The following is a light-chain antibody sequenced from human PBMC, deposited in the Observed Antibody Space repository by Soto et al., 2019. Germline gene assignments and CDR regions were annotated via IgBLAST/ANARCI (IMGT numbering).Light chain of an antibody. V-gene: IGKV3-15*01. CDR3: QQYISWPPIT. CDR1: QSVRTK. J-gene: IGKJ5*01. CDR2: GAS. Sequence: IGMMQSTGSVSVSPGDAPTLFCSASQSVRTKLAWNQQRAGLAPRLLMYGASTRATRISYRFSVSVSGTEFTLTISRPQSEDFAVYYCQQYISWPPITLGQGTRLEIK.